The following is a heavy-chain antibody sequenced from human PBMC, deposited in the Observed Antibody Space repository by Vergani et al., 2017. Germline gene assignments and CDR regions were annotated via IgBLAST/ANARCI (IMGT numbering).Heavy chain of an antibody. V-gene: IGHV1-69-2*01. CDR2: VDPEDGET. J-gene: IGHJ6*02. CDR3: ATPQTVTTGGMEV. Sequence: EVQLVQSGAEVKKPGATMKISCKVSGYTFTDHYMHWVKQAPGKGLEWMGLVDPEDGETIYAEKFKGRVTIAADTSTDTAHVELSSLRSEETAVYYCATPQTVTTGGMEVWGQGTTVIVSS. CDR1: GYTFTDHY. D-gene: IGHD4-17*01.